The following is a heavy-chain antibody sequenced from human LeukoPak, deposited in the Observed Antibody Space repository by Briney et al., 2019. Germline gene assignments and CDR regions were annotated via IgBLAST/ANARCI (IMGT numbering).Heavy chain of an antibody. J-gene: IGHJ3*02. Sequence: GGSLRLSCAASGFTFSSYGMHWVRQAPGKGLEWVAVISYDGSNKYYADSVKGRFTISRDNSKNTLYLQMNSLRAEDTAVYYCARAPSYYYDSSGFQYNAFDIWGQGTMVTVSS. V-gene: IGHV3-30*03. CDR1: GFTFSSYG. CDR3: ARAPSYYYDSSGFQYNAFDI. CDR2: ISYDGSNK. D-gene: IGHD3-22*01.